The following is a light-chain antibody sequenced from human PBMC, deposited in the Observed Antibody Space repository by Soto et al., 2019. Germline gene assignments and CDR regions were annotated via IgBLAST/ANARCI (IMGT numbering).Light chain of an antibody. CDR2: DVN. Sequence: QSALTQPASVSGSPGQSITISCAGTTSDIGGYDYVSWYQQHPGRAPKLMIFDVNSRPSGVSNRFSGSKSGNTASLTISRLRAEDEADYYCSSFTSSFTHVFGTGTKLTVL. V-gene: IGLV2-14*03. CDR1: TSDIGGYDY. J-gene: IGLJ1*01. CDR3: SSFTSSFTHV.